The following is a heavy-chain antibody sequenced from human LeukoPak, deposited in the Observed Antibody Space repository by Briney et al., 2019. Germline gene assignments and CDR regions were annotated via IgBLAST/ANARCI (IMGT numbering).Heavy chain of an antibody. Sequence: QTGRSLRLSCAASGFTFSSYGMHWVRQAPGKGLEWVAVISYDGSNKYYADSVKGRFTISRDNSKNTLYLQMNSLRAEDTAVYYCAKDLPAIAVAGFFDYWGQGTLVTVSS. V-gene: IGHV3-30*18. CDR3: AKDLPAIAVAGFFDY. CDR2: ISYDGSNK. J-gene: IGHJ4*02. CDR1: GFTFSSYG. D-gene: IGHD6-19*01.